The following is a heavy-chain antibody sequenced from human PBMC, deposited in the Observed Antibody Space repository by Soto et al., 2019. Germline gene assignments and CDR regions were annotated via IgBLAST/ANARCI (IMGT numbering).Heavy chain of an antibody. CDR2: IDTDGGGT. CDR3: ARVLDR. J-gene: IGHJ5*02. CDR1: GFTLRSHR. Sequence: EVQLVESGGGLVQPGGSLRVSCAASGFTLRSHRIHWVRQAPGKGLEWVSRIDTDGGGTSYADSVKGRFTISTDNAKNTVDLQRNGRGAEDTAVYYCARVLDRWGQGTLVTV. V-gene: IGHV3-74*01.